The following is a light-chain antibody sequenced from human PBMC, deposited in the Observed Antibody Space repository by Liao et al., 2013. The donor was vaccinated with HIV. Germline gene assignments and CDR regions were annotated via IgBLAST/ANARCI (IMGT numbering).Light chain of an antibody. J-gene: IGLJ3*02. CDR1: KLGDKY. CDR3: QAWDSSTWV. CDR2: QDS. Sequence: SYELTQPPSVSVSPGQTASITCSGDKLGDKYACWYQQKPGQSPVLVIYQDSKRPSGIPERFSGSNSGNTATLTLSGTQAMDEADYYCQAWDSSTWVFAEGLSWTVL. V-gene: IGLV3-1*01.